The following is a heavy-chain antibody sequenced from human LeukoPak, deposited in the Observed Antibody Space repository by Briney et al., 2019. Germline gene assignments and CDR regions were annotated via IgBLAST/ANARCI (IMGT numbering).Heavy chain of an antibody. D-gene: IGHD2-2*01. CDR1: GYTFTSYD. J-gene: IGHJ5*02. V-gene: IGHV1-8*01. CDR3: ARGYPSPRRYCSSTSCYGGLNGFDP. CDR2: MNPNSGNT. Sequence: ASVKVSCTASGYTFTSYDINWVRQATGPGLELMGGMNPNSGNTGYAHTFQGRGTMTRDNSISTAYMELSSPRSEDTAVYYCARGYPSPRRYCSSTSCYGGLNGFDPWGQGTLVTVSS.